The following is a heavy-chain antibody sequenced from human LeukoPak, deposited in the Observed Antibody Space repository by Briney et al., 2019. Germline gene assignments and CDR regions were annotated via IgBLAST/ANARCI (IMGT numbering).Heavy chain of an antibody. V-gene: IGHV4-39*01. D-gene: IGHD3-3*01. J-gene: IGHJ5*01. CDR3: ARRSLEWLSFDS. CDR2: IYYSGST. CDR1: GGSISSSSYY. Sequence: KPSETLSLTCTVSGGSISSSSYYWGWIRQPPGKGLEWIGSIYYSGSTYYNPSLKSRVTISVDTSKNQFSLKLSSVTAADTAVYYCARRSLEWLSFDSWGQGTLVTVSS.